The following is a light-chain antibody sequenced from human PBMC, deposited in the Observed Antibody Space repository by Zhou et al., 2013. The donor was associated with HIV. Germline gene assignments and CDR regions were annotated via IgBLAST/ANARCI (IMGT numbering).Light chain of an antibody. Sequence: EIVMTQSPVTLSVSPGDRVTLSCRASQAITNDVAWYQQRRGQAPRVLLYGAVTRVAGVPARFSGSGSGTEFTLTISSLQTEDFATYFCQQYSVWPPYTFGQGTKLEIK. V-gene: IGKV3D-15*01. CDR3: QQYSVWPPYT. CDR2: GAV. J-gene: IGKJ2*01. CDR1: QAITND.